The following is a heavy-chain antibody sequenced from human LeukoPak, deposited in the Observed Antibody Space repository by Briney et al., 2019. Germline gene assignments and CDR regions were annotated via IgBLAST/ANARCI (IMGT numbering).Heavy chain of an antibody. V-gene: IGHV1-18*01. J-gene: IGHJ4*02. CDR1: GYTFTSYG. CDR3: ARDDNYGIFVNVDY. D-gene: IGHD4-11*01. CDR2: ISAYNGNT. Sequence: ASVKVSCKASGYTFTSYGISWVRQAPGQGLEWMGWISAYNGNTNYAQKVQGRLTMTTDTSTSTAYMELRSLRSDDTAVYYCARDDNYGIFVNVDYWGQGTLVTVSS.